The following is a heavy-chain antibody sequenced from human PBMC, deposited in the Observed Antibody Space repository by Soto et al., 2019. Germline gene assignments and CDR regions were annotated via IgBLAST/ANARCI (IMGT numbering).Heavy chain of an antibody. CDR3: AKGVYGSTIYYLDF. CDR1: GFTFSSYA. V-gene: IGHV3-23*01. J-gene: IGHJ4*02. Sequence: EVQLLESGGGLVQPGGSLRLSCAASGFTFSSYAMSWVRQAPGKGLEWVSVISGGGGSTYYADSVKGRFTISRDNSQETLYLHMNSLRAEDTAVYYCAKGVYGSTIYYLDFWGQGTLVTVSS. CDR2: ISGGGGST. D-gene: IGHD6-13*01.